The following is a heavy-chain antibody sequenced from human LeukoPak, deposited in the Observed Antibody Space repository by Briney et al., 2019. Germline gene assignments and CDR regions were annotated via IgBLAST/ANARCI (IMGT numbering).Heavy chain of an antibody. CDR2: INSDGSST. D-gene: IGHD2-15*01. CDR1: GFTFSSYW. V-gene: IGHV3-74*01. J-gene: IGHJ4*02. CDR3: ARSAHCSGGSCYSPFDY. Sequence: PGGSLRLSCAASGFTFSSYWMHWVRQAPGKGQVWVSRINSDGSSTSYADSVKGRFTISRDNAKNTLYLQMNSLRAEDTAVYYCARSAHCSGGSCYSPFDYWGQGTLVTVSS.